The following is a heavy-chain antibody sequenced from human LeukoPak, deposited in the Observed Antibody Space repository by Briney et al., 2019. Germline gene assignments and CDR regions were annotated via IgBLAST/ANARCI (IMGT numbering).Heavy chain of an antibody. D-gene: IGHD2-8*01. J-gene: IGHJ4*02. CDR2: IYHSGST. CDR1: GGSISSYY. Sequence: SETLCLTCIVSGGSISSYYWNWLRQPPGKGLEWIATIYHSGSTYYNASLKSRVTISVDTSKSHFSLKLSSVTAADTAMYYCARYTGVNGYYSDYWGQGTLVTVSS. CDR3: ARYTGVNGYYSDY. V-gene: IGHV4-39*02.